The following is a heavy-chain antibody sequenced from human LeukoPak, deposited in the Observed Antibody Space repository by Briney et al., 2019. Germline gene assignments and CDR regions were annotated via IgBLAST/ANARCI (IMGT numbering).Heavy chain of an antibody. V-gene: IGHV4-59*01. CDR3: VREAATDYYDSSGYYRQTEVFDA. Sequence: SETLSLTCTVSGGSIRSYYWSWIRQPPGKGLEWIGYVYYSGSTNYNPSLKSRVTISVDTSKNQFSLKLRSVTAADTAVYYCVREAATDYYDSSGYYRQTEVFDAWGQGTMVTVSS. J-gene: IGHJ3*01. CDR1: GGSIRSYY. D-gene: IGHD3-22*01. CDR2: VYYSGST.